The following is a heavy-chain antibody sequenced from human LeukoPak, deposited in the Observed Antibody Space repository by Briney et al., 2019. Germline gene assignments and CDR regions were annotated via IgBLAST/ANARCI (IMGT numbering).Heavy chain of an antibody. CDR3: ATIAVAGTWDFDY. CDR1: GYTFTSYY. V-gene: IGHV1-46*01. CDR2: INPGGGST. D-gene: IGHD6-19*01. J-gene: IGHJ4*02. Sequence: ASVKVSCKASGYTFTSYYMHWVRQAPGQGLEWMGIINPGGGSTSYAQKFQGRVTMTRDTSTSTVYMELSSLRSEDTAVYYCATIAVAGTWDFDYWGQGTLVTVSS.